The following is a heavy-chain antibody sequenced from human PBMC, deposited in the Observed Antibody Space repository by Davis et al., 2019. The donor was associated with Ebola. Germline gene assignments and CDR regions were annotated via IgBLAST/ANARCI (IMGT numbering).Heavy chain of an antibody. V-gene: IGHV4-4*02. D-gene: IGHD3-10*01. Sequence: MPGGSLRLSCAVSGGSISSSNWWRWVRQPPGKGLEWIGEIYHSGSTNYNPSLKSRVTISVDKSKNQFSLKLSSVTAADTAVYYCARDLGWFGDGGMDVWGQGTTATVSS. CDR3: ARDLGWFGDGGMDV. J-gene: IGHJ6*02. CDR2: IYHSGST. CDR1: GGSISSSNW.